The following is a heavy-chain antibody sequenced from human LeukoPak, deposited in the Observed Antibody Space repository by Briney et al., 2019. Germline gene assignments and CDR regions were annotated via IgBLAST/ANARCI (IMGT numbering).Heavy chain of an antibody. CDR2: IKQDGSQY. J-gene: IGHJ4*02. D-gene: IGHD4-23*01. Sequence: PGGSLRLSCAASGFIFSRHWMAWVRQAPGERPEWVANIKQDGSQYNYLDTVKGRFTISRDNAKNSLYLQMNSLRAEDTAIYFCARNLNYPYGGSSFDFDYWGQGTLVTVSS. V-gene: IGHV3-7*03. CDR1: GFIFSRHW. CDR3: ARNLNYPYGGSSFDFDY.